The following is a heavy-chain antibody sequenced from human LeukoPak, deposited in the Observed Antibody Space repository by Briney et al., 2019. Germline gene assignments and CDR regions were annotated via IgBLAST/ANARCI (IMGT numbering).Heavy chain of an antibody. D-gene: IGHD3-10*02. CDR3: AELGITMIGGV. J-gene: IGHJ6*04. CDR2: ISSDGSRV. CDR1: GFTFSDYW. V-gene: IGHV3-74*01. Sequence: GGSLRLSCAASGFTFSDYWMHWVRQAPGKGLVWVSRISSDGSRVTYADSVKGRFTISRDNAKNSLYLQMSSLRAEDTAVYYCAELGITMIGGVWGKGTTVTISS.